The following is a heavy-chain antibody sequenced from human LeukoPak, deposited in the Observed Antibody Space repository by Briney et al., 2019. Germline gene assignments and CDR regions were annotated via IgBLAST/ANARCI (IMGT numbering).Heavy chain of an antibody. J-gene: IGHJ4*02. Sequence: QPGGSLRLSCAASGFTFSSYEMNWVRQAPGKGLEGVSYISSSGSTIYYAASVKRRITISNDNAKTSLYLQMNSLRAEDTAVYYCARERNYDILTGYFDYWGQGTLVTVSS. D-gene: IGHD3-9*01. CDR2: ISSSGSTI. CDR1: GFTFSSYE. CDR3: ARERNYDILTGYFDY. V-gene: IGHV3-48*03.